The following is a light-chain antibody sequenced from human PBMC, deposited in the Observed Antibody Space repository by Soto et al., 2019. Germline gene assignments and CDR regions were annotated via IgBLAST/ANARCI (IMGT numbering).Light chain of an antibody. CDR2: EGS. CDR3: CSYAGSSTSYV. Sequence: QSVLTQPASVSWSPGQSITISCTGTSSDVGSYNLVSWYQQHPGKAPKLMIYEGSKRPSGVSNRFSGSKSGNTASLTISGLQAEDEADYYCCSYAGSSTSYVFGTGTKVT. V-gene: IGLV2-23*01. CDR1: SSDVGSYNL. J-gene: IGLJ1*01.